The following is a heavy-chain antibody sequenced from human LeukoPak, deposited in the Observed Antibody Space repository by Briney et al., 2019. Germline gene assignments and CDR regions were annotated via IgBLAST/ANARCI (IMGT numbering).Heavy chain of an antibody. CDR3: TRAPYSNYVNLDY. CDR2: IRSKAFGGTT. J-gene: IGHJ4*02. V-gene: IGHV3-49*04. Sequence: GGSLSLSCSASRFTFSDYAMSWVRQAPGKGLEWVGFIRSKAFGGTTEYAASVKGGFTISRDDSKSIAYLQMNSLKTEDTGVYYCTRAPYSNYVNLDYWGQGTLVTVSS. CDR1: RFTFSDYA. D-gene: IGHD4-11*01.